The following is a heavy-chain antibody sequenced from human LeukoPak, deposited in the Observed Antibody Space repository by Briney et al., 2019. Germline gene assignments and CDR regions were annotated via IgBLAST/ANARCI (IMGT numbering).Heavy chain of an antibody. V-gene: IGHV3-11*01. D-gene: IGHD3-10*01. J-gene: IGHJ6*02. CDR3: ARAGWFGEPLYGMDV. CDR2: ISSSGSTI. CDR1: GFTFSDYY. Sequence: GGSLRLSCAASGFTFSDYYMSWIRQAPGKGLEWVSYISSSGSTIYYADSVKGRFTISRDNAKNSPYLQMNSLRAEDTAVYYCARAGWFGEPLYGMDVWGQGTTVTVSS.